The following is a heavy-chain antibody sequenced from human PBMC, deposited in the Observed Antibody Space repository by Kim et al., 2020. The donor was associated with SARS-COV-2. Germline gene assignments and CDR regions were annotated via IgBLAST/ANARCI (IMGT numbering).Heavy chain of an antibody. CDR2: IYYSGST. D-gene: IGHD6-13*01. J-gene: IGHJ4*02. CDR1: GGSISSYY. V-gene: IGHV4-59*13. CDR3: ARGRPPPSYSSSWYYFDY. Sequence: SETLSLTCTVSGGSISSYYWSWIRQPPVKGLEWIGYIYYSGSTNYNPSLKSRVTISVDTSKNQFSLKLSSVTAADTAVYYCARGRPPPSYSSSWYYFDYWGQGTLVTVSS.